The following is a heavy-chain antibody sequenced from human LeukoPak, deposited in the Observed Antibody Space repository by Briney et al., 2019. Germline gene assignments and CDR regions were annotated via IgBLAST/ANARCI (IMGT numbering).Heavy chain of an antibody. Sequence: SETLSLTCTVSGGSLSSSGYYWVWIRQPPGKGLEWIGSFYYSGSTYYNPSLQIRVTISADMSKSQFSLKLSSVTAADTAVYYCARLRVAVAGTYYMDVWGKGTTVTVSS. CDR2: FYYSGST. V-gene: IGHV4-39*01. CDR1: GGSLSSSGYY. J-gene: IGHJ6*03. CDR3: ARLRVAVAGTYYMDV. D-gene: IGHD6-19*01.